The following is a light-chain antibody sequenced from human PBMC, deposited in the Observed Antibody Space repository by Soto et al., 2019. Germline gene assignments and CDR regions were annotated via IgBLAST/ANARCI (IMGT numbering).Light chain of an antibody. CDR1: CSNIGSNY. CDR2: KNN. V-gene: IGLV1-47*01. Sequence: QSVLTQPPSASGTPGQTVTISCSGSCSNIGSNYVYWYQQLPGTAPKLLIYKNNQRPSGVPGRFSGSKSGTSASLAISGLRSEDEDDYYGAAGDGSLREVFGGGTKLTVL. J-gene: IGLJ2*01. CDR3: AAGDGSLREV.